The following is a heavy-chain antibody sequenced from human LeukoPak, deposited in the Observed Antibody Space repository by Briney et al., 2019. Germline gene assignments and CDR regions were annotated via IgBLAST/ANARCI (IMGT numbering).Heavy chain of an antibody. Sequence: GGSLRLSCAASGFTFSSYAMSWVRQAPGKGLECVSAISGSGGSTYYADSVKGRFTISRDNSKNTLYLQMDSLRAEDTAVYYCAKALGSWSGGVDYWGQGALVTVSS. CDR2: ISGSGGST. D-gene: IGHD6-13*01. V-gene: IGHV3-23*01. CDR1: GFTFSSYA. CDR3: AKALGSWSGGVDY. J-gene: IGHJ4*02.